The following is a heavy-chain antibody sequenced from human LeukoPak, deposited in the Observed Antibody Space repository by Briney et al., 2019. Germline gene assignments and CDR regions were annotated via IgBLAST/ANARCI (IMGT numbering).Heavy chain of an antibody. V-gene: IGHV3-21*01. Sequence: GGSLRLFCAASGFTFSSYSMNWVRQAPGKGLEWVSSISSSSSYIYYADSVKGRFTISRDNAKNSLYLQMSSLRAEDTAVYYCARDPIDSYFDYWGQGTLVTVSS. D-gene: IGHD2-21*01. J-gene: IGHJ4*02. CDR2: ISSSSSYI. CDR3: ARDPIDSYFDY. CDR1: GFTFSSYS.